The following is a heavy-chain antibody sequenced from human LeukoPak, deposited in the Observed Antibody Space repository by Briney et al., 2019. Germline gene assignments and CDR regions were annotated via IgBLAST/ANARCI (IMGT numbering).Heavy chain of an antibody. CDR1: GGSFSGYY. V-gene: IGHV4-59*12. D-gene: IGHD6-19*01. Sequence: SETLSLTCAVYGGSFSGYYWSWIRQPPGKGLEWIGYIYYSGSTNYNPSLKSRVTISVDTSKNQFSLKLSSVTAADTAMYYCARDETYSSDWQSNHYYYYIDVWGKGTTVTVSS. CDR3: ARDETYSSDWQSNHYYYYIDV. J-gene: IGHJ6*03. CDR2: IYYSGST.